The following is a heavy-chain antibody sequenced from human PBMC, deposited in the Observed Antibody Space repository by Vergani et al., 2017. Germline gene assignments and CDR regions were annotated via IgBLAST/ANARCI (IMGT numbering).Heavy chain of an antibody. CDR2: IKKTGDST. CDR1: GFTFSSHA. D-gene: IGHD5-24*01. CDR3: GRGSDNYN. J-gene: IGHJ4*02. Sequence: EVQLLQSEGAVVQPGGSLRLSCVASGFTFSSHAMSWVRQVHGEGLEWVSSIKKTGDSTHYADSVKGRFTISRDNSKNTLYLQMNSLRVEDTAVYYCGRGSDNYNWGQGTLVTVSS. V-gene: IGHV3-23*01.